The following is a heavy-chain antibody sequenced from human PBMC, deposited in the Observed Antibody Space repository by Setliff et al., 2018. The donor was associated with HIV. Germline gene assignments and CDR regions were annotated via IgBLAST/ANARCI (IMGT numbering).Heavy chain of an antibody. D-gene: IGHD3-22*01. CDR2: IYYSGST. J-gene: IGHJ3*02. V-gene: IGHV4-59*11. Sequence: AETLSLTCTVSGGSISSHDWTWIRQPPGKGLEWIGSIYYSGSTNYTPSLKSRVTISVDTSKNQFSLKLSPVTAADTAVYYCASHRATMKPDAFDIWGQGTMVTVSS. CDR1: GGSISSHD. CDR3: ASHRATMKPDAFDI.